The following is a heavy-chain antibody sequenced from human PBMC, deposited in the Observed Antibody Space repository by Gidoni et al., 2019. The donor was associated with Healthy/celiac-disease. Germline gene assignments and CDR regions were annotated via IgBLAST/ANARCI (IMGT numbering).Heavy chain of an antibody. V-gene: IGHV4-38-2*01. J-gene: IGHJ4*02. Sequence: QVQLQESGPGLVKPSETLSLTCAVSGYSISSGYYWGWSRQPPGKGLEWIGSIYHSGSTYYNPSLKSRVTISVDTSKNQFSLKLSSVTAADTAVYYCARTPGYSSSWYVDYWGQGTLVTVSS. CDR3: ARTPGYSSSWYVDY. CDR2: IYHSGST. D-gene: IGHD6-13*01. CDR1: GYSISSGYY.